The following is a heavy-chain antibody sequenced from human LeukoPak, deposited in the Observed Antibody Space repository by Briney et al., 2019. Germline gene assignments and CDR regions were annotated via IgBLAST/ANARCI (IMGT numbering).Heavy chain of an antibody. V-gene: IGHV1-18*01. CDR3: ARGQVREVWYWGATGIWFFDY. D-gene: IGHD1-26*01. J-gene: IGHJ4*02. CDR2: ISAYNGNT. CDR1: GYTFTSYG. Sequence: ASVKVSCKASGYTFTSYGISWVRQAPGQGLEWMGWISAYNGNTNYAQKLQGRVTMTTDTSTSTAYMELRSLRSDDTAVYYCARGQVREVWYWGATGIWFFDYWGQGTLVTVSS.